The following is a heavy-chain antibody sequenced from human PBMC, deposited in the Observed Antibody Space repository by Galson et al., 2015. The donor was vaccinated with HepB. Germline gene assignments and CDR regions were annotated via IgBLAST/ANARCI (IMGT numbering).Heavy chain of an antibody. CDR3: ARHVSQQLPQDVWFDP. CDR1: GYSFTSYW. CDR2: IDPSDSYT. Sequence: QSGAEVKKPGESLRISCKGSGYSFTSYWISWVRQMPGKGLEWMGRIDPSDSYTNYSPSFQGHVTISADKSISTAYLQWSSLKASDTAMYYCARHVSQQLPQDVWFDPWGQGTLVTVSS. V-gene: IGHV5-10-1*01. D-gene: IGHD6-13*01. J-gene: IGHJ5*02.